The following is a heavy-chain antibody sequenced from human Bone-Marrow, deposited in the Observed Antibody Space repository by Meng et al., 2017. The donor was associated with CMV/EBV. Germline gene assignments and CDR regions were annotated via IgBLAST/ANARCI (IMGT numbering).Heavy chain of an antibody. D-gene: IGHD2-2*01. CDR3: ARDGCSSTSCYYTSYNWFDP. V-gene: IGHV1-18*01. Sequence: ASVKVSCKASGYTFTSYGISWVRQAPGQGLEWMGWISAYNGNTNYAQKLQGRVTMTTDTSTSTAYMELRSLRSDDTAVYYCARDGCSSTSCYYTSYNWFDPWGQGTLVTVSS. CDR2: ISAYNGNT. CDR1: GYTFTSYG. J-gene: IGHJ5*02.